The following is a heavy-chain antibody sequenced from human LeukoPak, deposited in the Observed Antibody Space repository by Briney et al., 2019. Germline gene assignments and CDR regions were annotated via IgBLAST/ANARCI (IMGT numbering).Heavy chain of an antibody. CDR1: GGSVSSYY. Sequence: SETLSLTCTVSGGSVSSYYWSWIRQPPGKGLEWIGYIYYSGSTNYNPSLKSRVTISVDTSKNQFSLKLSSVTAADTAVYYCARGSPRGALFDYWGQGTLVTVSS. V-gene: IGHV4-59*02. J-gene: IGHJ4*02. CDR3: ARGSPRGALFDY. CDR2: IYYSGST.